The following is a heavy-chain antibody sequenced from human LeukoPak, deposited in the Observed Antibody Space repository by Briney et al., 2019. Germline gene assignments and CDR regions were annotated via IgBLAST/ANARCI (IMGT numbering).Heavy chain of an antibody. Sequence: PGGSLRLSCAASGFTFDDDGMSWVRQAPGKGLEWVSGINWNAGSTGYADSVKVRFTISRDHAKNSLYLPMNRLRADDTPLYYCARGQLELLKPYYFDYWGQRTLVTVSS. CDR2: INWNAGST. CDR1: GFTFDDDG. CDR3: ARGQLELLKPYYFDY. V-gene: IGHV3-20*04. D-gene: IGHD1-26*01. J-gene: IGHJ4*02.